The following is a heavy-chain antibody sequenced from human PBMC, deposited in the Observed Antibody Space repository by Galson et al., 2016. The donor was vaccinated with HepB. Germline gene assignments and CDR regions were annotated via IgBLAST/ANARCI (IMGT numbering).Heavy chain of an antibody. J-gene: IGHJ6*02. CDR2: ISVHNGKT. CDR3: ARDWYDWDHRHGMDV. D-gene: IGHD1-1*01. Sequence: SVKVSCQATGYTFTSYGISWVRQAPGQGLEWMGWISVHNGKTNYAQRLQGRVTMTTDTSTSTAYMELRGLRSEDTAVYQFARDWYDWDHRHGMDVWGQGTTVTVSS. V-gene: IGHV1-18*01. CDR1: GYTFTSYG.